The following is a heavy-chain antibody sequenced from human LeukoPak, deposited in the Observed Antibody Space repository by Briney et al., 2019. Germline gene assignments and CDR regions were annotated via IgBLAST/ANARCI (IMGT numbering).Heavy chain of an antibody. Sequence: SQTLSLTCAISGDSVSSKSAAWNWLRQSPSRGLEWLGRTYYRSKWFTGYAMSVRSRITISPDTSKNQFSLHLNSVTPEDTAVYYCARSTGNIDYWGQGTLVTVSS. CDR1: GDSVSSKSAA. CDR3: ARSTGNIDY. V-gene: IGHV6-1*01. J-gene: IGHJ4*02. D-gene: IGHD3-10*01. CDR2: TYYRSKWFT.